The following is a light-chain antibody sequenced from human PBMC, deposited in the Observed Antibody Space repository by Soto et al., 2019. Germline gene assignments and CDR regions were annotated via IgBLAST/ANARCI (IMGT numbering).Light chain of an antibody. CDR1: QSISSY. CDR3: QQSYSTLWA. Sequence: DIQLTQSPSSLSASVGDRDSITCRASQSISSYLNWYQQKPGKAPKLLIYATSSLQSGVPSRFSGSGYGTDFTLTISSLQPEDFATYYCQQSYSTLWAFGQGTKVDIK. J-gene: IGKJ1*01. CDR2: ATS. V-gene: IGKV1-39*01.